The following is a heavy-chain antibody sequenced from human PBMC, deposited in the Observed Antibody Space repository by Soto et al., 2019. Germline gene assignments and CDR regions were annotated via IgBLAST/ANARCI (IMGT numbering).Heavy chain of an antibody. CDR1: GYTFTGYY. D-gene: IGHD3-9*01. CDR2: INPNSGST. Sequence: ASVKVSCKASGYTFTGYYMHWVRQAPGQGLEWMGWINPNSGSTNYAQKLQGRVTMTTDTSTSTAYMELRSLRSDDTAVYYCAVLRYFDWSAPESDAFDIWGQGTMVPSPQ. J-gene: IGHJ3*02. CDR3: AVLRYFDWSAPESDAFDI. V-gene: IGHV1-2*02.